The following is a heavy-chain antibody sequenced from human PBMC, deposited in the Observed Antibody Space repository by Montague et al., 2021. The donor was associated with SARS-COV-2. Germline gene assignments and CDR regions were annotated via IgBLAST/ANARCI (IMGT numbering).Heavy chain of an antibody. Sequence: SETLSLTCAVYGGSFSGYYWNWIRQPPGKGLEWIGEINHSGTTNXNPSLKSRVTTSVDTSKNQSSLKLSSVTAADTAVYYCARGVVVVVHRDYPARRGWFDPWGQGTLVSVSS. CDR2: INHSGTT. CDR3: ARGVVVVVHRDYPARRGWFDP. D-gene: IGHD2-15*01. V-gene: IGHV4-34*01. J-gene: IGHJ5*02. CDR1: GGSFSGYY.